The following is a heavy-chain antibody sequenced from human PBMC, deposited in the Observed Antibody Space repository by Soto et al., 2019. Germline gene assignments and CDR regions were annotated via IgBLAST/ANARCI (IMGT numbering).Heavy chain of an antibody. Sequence: VGSLRLSCAAPGFTFSDYYMSWIRQAPGKGLEWVSYISSSGSTIYYADSVKGRFTISRDNAKNSLYLQMNSLRAEDTAVYYCARAEDTAMVNWAPIGYYGMDVWGQGTTVTVSS. V-gene: IGHV3-11*01. CDR1: GFTFSDYY. D-gene: IGHD5-18*01. J-gene: IGHJ6*02. CDR2: ISSSGSTI. CDR3: ARAEDTAMVNWAPIGYYGMDV.